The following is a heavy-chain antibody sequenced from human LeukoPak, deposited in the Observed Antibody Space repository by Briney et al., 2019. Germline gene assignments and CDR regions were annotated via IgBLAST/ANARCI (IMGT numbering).Heavy chain of an antibody. V-gene: IGHV4-39*07. D-gene: IGHD5/OR15-5a*01. CDR2: IYHSGST. CDR1: GVSISSSNSY. CDR3: ARGGSVSRFAF. J-gene: IGHJ4*02. Sequence: SETLSLTCTVSGVSISSSNSYWGWIRQPPGKGLEWIGSIYHSGSTYYNPSLKSRVTISVDTSKNQFSLNLSSVTAADTAVFYCARGGSVSRFAFWGQGTLITVSS.